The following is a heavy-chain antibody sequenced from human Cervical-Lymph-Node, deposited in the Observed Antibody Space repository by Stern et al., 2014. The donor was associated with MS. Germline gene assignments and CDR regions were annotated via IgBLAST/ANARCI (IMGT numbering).Heavy chain of an antibody. J-gene: IGHJ2*01. CDR1: GGTFRNHA. Sequence: VQLVESGAEVKKPGSSGKVSCKASGGTFRNHAINWVRQAPGQGLEWMGGIVPSLGTTKYAQKLQGRLTITADDSTSTAYMELTSLTSEDTAMYYCARVWERIATRPRYWYFDLWGRGTLVTVSS. CDR2: IVPSLGTT. CDR3: ARVWERIATRPRYWYFDL. D-gene: IGHD6-6*01. V-gene: IGHV1-69*01.